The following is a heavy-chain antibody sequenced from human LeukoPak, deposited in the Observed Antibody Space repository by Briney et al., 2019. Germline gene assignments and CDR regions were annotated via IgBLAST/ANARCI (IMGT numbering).Heavy chain of an antibody. CDR2: ISAYNGNT. CDR3: AAARYCSGGSCYSADFDY. Sequence: ASVKVSCKASGYTFTSYGISWVRQAPGQGLEWMGWISAYNGNTNYAQKLQGRVTMTTDTSTSTAYMELSSPRSEDTAVYYCAAARYCSGGSCYSADFDYWGQGTLVTVSS. D-gene: IGHD2-15*01. V-gene: IGHV1-18*01. J-gene: IGHJ4*02. CDR1: GYTFTSYG.